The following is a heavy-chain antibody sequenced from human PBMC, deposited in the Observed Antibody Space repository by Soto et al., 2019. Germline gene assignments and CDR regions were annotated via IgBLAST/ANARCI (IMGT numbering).Heavy chain of an antibody. CDR1: GFTFSSCA. D-gene: IGHD6-13*01. Sequence: GGSLRLSCAAPGFTFSSCALSWVRQAPGKGLAWVAVISYDGSNKYYADSVKGRFTISRDNSKNTLYLQMNSLRAEDTAVYYCARVVAAAGNKFYSYYGMDVWDQGTTVTVSS. CDR3: ARVVAAAGNKFYSYYGMDV. CDR2: ISYDGSNK. V-gene: IGHV3-30-3*01. J-gene: IGHJ6*02.